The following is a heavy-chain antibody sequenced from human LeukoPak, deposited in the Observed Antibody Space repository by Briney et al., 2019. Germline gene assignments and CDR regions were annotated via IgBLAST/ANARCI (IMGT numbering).Heavy chain of an antibody. CDR2: IYHSGST. Sequence: PSETLSLTCTVSGYSISSGYYWGWIRQPPGKGLEWIGSIYHSGSTYYSPSLKSRVTISVDTSKNQFSLKLSSVTAADTAVYYCARKTQDNYGLPDIWGQGTMVTVSS. CDR1: GYSISSGYY. D-gene: IGHD3/OR15-3a*01. J-gene: IGHJ3*02. V-gene: IGHV4-38-2*02. CDR3: ARKTQDNYGLPDI.